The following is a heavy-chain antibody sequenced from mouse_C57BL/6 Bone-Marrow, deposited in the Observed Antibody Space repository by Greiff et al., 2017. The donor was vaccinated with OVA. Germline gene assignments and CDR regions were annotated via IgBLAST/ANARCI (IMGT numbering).Heavy chain of an antibody. CDR1: GYTFTSYG. J-gene: IGHJ2*01. CDR3: ARRELGHNYCDY. CDR2: IYPRSGNT. Sequence: QVQLQQSGAELARPGASVKLSCKASGYTFTSYGISWVKQRTGQGLEWIGEIYPRSGNTYYNEKFKGKATLTADKSSSTAYMELRSLTSEDSAVYFCARRELGHNYCDYWGQGTTLTVSS. V-gene: IGHV1-81*01. D-gene: IGHD4-1*01.